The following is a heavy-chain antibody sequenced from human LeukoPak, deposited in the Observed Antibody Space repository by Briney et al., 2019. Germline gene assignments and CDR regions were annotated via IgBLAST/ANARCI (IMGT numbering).Heavy chain of an antibody. CDR1: GFTFSSYA. Sequence: GGSLRLSCAASGFTFSSYAMHWVRQAPGKGLEYVSAISSNGGSTYYANSVKGRFTISRDNAKNSLYLQMNSLRAEDTAVYYCARLNYDFWSGYSLDPWGQGTLVTVSS. CDR2: ISSNGGST. V-gene: IGHV3-64*01. CDR3: ARLNYDFWSGYSLDP. D-gene: IGHD3-3*01. J-gene: IGHJ5*02.